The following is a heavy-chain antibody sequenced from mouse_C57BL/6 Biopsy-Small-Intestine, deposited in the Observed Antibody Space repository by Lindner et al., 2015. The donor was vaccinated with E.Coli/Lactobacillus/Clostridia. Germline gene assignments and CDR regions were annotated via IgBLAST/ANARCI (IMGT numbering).Heavy chain of an antibody. CDR3: ARLTARLRLNRFNYYGLDV. V-gene: IGHV1S81*02. CDR2: MNPSSGDT. CDR1: GYTFSSYD. J-gene: IGHJ1*01. Sequence: SVKVSCKASGYTFSSYDINWVRQAPGQGLEWMGRMNPSSGDTGYAQKFQGRVTMTRNTSMSTAYMELSGLRSEDAAVYYCARLTARLRLNRFNYYGLDVWGQGTTVIVSS. D-gene: IGHD1-1*02.